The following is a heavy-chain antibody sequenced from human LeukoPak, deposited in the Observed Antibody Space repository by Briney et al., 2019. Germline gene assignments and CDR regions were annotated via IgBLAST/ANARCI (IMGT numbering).Heavy chain of an antibody. CDR1: GFTFSSYA. CDR2: ISYDGSDK. V-gene: IGHV3-30*14. CDR3: ARDQNDAFDI. Sequence: PGGSLRLSCAASGFTFSSYAMHWVRQAPGKGLEWVAVISYDGSDKYYADSVKGRFTISRDNSKNTLYLQMNSLRAEDTAVYYCARDQNDAFDIWGQGTMVTVSS. J-gene: IGHJ3*02.